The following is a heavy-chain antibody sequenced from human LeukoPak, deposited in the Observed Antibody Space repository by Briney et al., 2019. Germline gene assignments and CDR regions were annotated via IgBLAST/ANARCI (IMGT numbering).Heavy chain of an antibody. J-gene: IGHJ4*02. D-gene: IGHD5-12*01. CDR1: GYTFTSYG. CDR2: ITPSGGST. V-gene: IGHV1-46*01. Sequence: ASVKVSCKASGYTFTSYGISWVRQAPGQGLEWMGIITPSGGSTSYAQKFQGRVTMTRDTSTSTVYMELSSLRSEDTAVYYCARDGVATDYWGQGTLVTVSS. CDR3: ARDGVATDY.